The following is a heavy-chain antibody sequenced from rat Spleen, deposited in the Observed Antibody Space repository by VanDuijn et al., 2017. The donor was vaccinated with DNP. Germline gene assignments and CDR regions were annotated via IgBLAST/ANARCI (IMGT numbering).Heavy chain of an antibody. D-gene: IGHD3-1*01. CDR1: GFSLTNYH. Sequence: QVQLKESGPGLVQPSQTLSLTCTVSGFSLTNYHVHWVRQPPGKGLEWIAAMSTSGDTSYNSGLKSRLSISRDTSKSQVLLRMNGLQTKDTAMYFCARYAPYYFDYWGQGVKVTVSS. CDR3: ARYAPYYFDY. V-gene: IGHV2S12*01. J-gene: IGHJ2*01. CDR2: MSTSGDT.